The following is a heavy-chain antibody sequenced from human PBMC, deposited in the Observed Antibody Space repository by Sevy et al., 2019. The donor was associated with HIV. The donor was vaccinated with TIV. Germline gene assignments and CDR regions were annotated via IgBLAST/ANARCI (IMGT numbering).Heavy chain of an antibody. Sequence: SQTLSLTCAISGDSVSSNSAAWNWIRQSPSRGLEWLGRTYYRSKWYDDYAVSVKSRITINPDTSKNQFSLQLKSVTPEGTAVYYCAREIPRLAAQPFDYWGQGTLVTVSS. D-gene: IGHD6-6*01. CDR1: GDSVSSNSAA. V-gene: IGHV6-1*01. J-gene: IGHJ4*02. CDR2: TYYRSKWYD. CDR3: AREIPRLAAQPFDY.